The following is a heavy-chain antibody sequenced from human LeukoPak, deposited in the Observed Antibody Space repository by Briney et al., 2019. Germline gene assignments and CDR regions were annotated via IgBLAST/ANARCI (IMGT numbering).Heavy chain of an antibody. D-gene: IGHD1-26*01. J-gene: IGHJ4*02. CDR2: INPNSGGT. CDR3: ARGRIIVGATLSSY. CDR1: GYTFTGYY. Sequence: ASVKVSCKASGYTFTGYYRHWVRQAPGQGLEWMGWINPNSGGTNYAQKFQGRVTMTRDTSISTAFMELSRLRSDDTAVYYCARGRIIVGATLSSYWGQGTLVTVSS. V-gene: IGHV1-2*02.